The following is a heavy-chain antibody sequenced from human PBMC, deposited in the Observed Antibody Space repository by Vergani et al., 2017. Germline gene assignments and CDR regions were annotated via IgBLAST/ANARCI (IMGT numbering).Heavy chain of an antibody. V-gene: IGHV2-26*01. J-gene: IGHJ4*02. CDR2: IFSSDEK. CDR3: ARVPPLLYFEANLFDY. D-gene: IGHD2/OR15-2a*01. CDR1: GFSLSNDKMG. Sequence: QVTLKESGPVLVKPTETLTMTCSVSGFSLSNDKMGVSWIRQPPGKALEWLGHIFSSDEKSFTTSLKSRLTISKDTSKGQVVLTMTNMDPADTATYYCARVPPLLYFEANLFDYWGQGTLVTVSS.